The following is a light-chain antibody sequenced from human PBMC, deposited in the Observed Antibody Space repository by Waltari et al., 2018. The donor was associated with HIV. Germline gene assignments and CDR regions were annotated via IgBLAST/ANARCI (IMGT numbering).Light chain of an antibody. CDR2: EVT. CDR1: STDIGGYNY. CDR3: SSYAGSKNLL. J-gene: IGLJ3*02. V-gene: IGLV2-8*01. Sequence: QSALTQPPSASGSPGQSVAISCTGTSTDIGGYNYVSWYHQHPGKAPKLVIYEVTKRPSGVPDRFSGSKSGNTASLTVSGLQTEDEADYYCSSYAGSKNLLFGGGTKLTV.